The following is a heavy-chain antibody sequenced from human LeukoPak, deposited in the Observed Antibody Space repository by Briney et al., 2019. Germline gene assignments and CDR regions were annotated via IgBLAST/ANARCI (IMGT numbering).Heavy chain of an antibody. J-gene: IGHJ6*03. CDR1: GFTFSSYS. D-gene: IGHD5-12*01. V-gene: IGHV3-48*02. CDR2: ISSSSSTI. CDR3: ARALPTVIVATINYMDV. Sequence: GGSLRLSCAASGFTFSSYSMNWVRQAPGKGLEWVSYISSSSSTIHYADSVKGRFTISRDNAKNSLYLQMNSLRDEDTAVYYCARALPTVIVATINYMDVWGKGTTVTVSS.